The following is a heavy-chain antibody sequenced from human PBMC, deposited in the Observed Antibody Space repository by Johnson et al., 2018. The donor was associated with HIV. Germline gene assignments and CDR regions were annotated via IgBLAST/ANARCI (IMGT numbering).Heavy chain of an antibody. J-gene: IGHJ3*02. CDR2: IKKDGSDK. CDR1: GFTFSSYA. V-gene: IGHV3-7*01. CDR3: ARDGPRRDAYDI. Sequence: VQLVESGGGVVQPGRSLRLSCAASGFTFSSYAMHWVRQAPGKGLEWVANIKKDGSDKYYVDSVKGRFTISRDNAKNSLYLQINGLRAEEMAVYYCARDGPRRDAYDIWGQGTMVTVSS.